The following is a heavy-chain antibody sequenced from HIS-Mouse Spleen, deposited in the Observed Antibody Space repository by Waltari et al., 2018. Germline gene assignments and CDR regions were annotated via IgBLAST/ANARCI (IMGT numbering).Heavy chain of an antibody. CDR3: ARHYSYGSGSYYFDY. CDR2: LFNAGRT. D-gene: IGHD3-10*01. V-gene: IGHV3-53*02. J-gene: IGHJ4*02. Sequence: EVQLVETGGGLIQPGGSLRLSCAASGLTVSSNYMSWGRQAAGKGRRWFSLLFNAGRTSYATSGQGLFTIARANSKNTLYLQMNSLRSEDPAVYYCARHYSYGSGSYYFDYWGQGTLVTVSS. CDR1: GLTVSSNY.